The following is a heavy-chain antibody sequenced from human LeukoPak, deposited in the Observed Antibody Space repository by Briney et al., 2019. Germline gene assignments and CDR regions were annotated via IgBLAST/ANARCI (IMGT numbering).Heavy chain of an antibody. Sequence: SETPSLTCTVSGGSISSSSYYWGWIRQPPGKGLEWIGSIYYSGSTYYNPSLKSRVTISVDTSKNQFSLKLSSVTAADTAVYYCARLGSSGYSRKKYYFDYWGQGTLVTVSS. J-gene: IGHJ4*02. CDR2: IYYSGST. V-gene: IGHV4-39*01. CDR3: ARLGSSGYSRKKYYFDY. CDR1: GGSISSSSYY. D-gene: IGHD3-22*01.